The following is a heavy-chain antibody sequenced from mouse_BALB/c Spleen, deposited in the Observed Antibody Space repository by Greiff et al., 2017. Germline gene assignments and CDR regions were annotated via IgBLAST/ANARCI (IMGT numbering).Heavy chain of an antibody. CDR1: GFTFSDYY. CDR3: ARGRYFDV. Sequence: EVQVVESGGGLVQPGGSRKLSCAASGFTFSDYYMYWVRQTPEKRLEWVATISDGGSYTYYPDSVKGRFTISRDNAKNNLYLQMSSLKSEDTAMYYCARGRYFDVWGAGTTVTVSA. J-gene: IGHJ1*01. V-gene: IGHV5-4*02. CDR2: ISDGGSYT.